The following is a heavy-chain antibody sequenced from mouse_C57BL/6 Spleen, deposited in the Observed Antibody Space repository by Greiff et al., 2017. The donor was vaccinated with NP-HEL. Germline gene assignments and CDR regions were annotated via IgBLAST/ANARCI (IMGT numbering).Heavy chain of an antibody. J-gene: IGHJ4*01. CDR1: GYTFTSYW. Sequence: QVQLQQPGAELVMPGASVKLSCKASGYTFTSYWMHWVKQRPGQGLEWIGEIDPSDSYTNYNQKFKGKSTLTVDKSSSTAYMQLSSLTSEDSAVYYCARTPYYYSAMDYWGQGTSVTVSS. CDR3: ARTPYYYSAMDY. D-gene: IGHD1-1*01. V-gene: IGHV1-69*01. CDR2: IDPSDSYT.